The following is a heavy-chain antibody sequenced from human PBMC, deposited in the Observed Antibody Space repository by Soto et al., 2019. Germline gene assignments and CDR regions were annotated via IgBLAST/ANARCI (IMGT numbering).Heavy chain of an antibody. D-gene: IGHD3-22*01. CDR3: AKVLWDYYDSSGYPFDY. Sequence: EVQLLESGGGLVQPGGSLRLSCAASGFTFSSYAMSWVRQAPGKGLEWVSAISGSGGSTYYADSVKDRFTISRDNSNNTLYLQMNSLRAEDTAVYYCAKVLWDYYDSSGYPFDYWGQGTLVTVSS. J-gene: IGHJ4*02. CDR1: GFTFSSYA. CDR2: ISGSGGST. V-gene: IGHV3-23*01.